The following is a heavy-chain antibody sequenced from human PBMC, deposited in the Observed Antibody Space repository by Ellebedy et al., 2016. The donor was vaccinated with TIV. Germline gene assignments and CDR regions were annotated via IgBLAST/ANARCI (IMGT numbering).Heavy chain of an antibody. J-gene: IGHJ6*02. V-gene: IGHV1-2*02. D-gene: IGHD6-13*01. CDR3: ARVRRGSSGMDV. CDR1: GYVFTAYY. CDR2: ISPDSGGT. Sequence: ASVKVSCKTSGYVFTAYYIHWVRQAPGQGLEWMGWISPDSGGTNFAQRFQGRVTMTRDTSVNTAYMELSRLESDDTAMYYCARVRRGSSGMDVWGQGTTVTVS.